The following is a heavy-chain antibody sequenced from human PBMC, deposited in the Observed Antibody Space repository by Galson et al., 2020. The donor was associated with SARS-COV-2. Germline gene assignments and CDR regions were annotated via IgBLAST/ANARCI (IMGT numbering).Heavy chain of an antibody. D-gene: IGHD6-13*01. J-gene: IGHJ6*03. V-gene: IGHV3-48*01. CDR1: GFTFSSYS. CDR3: ARLRVAAAVSLYYYYYMDV. CDR2: ISSSSSTI. Sequence: GGSLRLSCAASGFTFSSYSMNWVRQAPGKGLEWVSYISSSSSTIYYADSVKGRFTISRDNAKNSLYLQMNSLRAEDTAVYYCARLRVAAAVSLYYYYYMDVWGKGTTVTVSS.